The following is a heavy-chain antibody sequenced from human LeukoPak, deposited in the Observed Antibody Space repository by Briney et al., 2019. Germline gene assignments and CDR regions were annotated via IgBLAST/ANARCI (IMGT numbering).Heavy chain of an antibody. Sequence: ASVKVSCKVSGYTLTELSMHWVRQAPGKGLEWMGGFDPEDGETIYAQKFQGRVTMTEDTSTDTAYMELSSLRSEDTAVYYCATDILTGYLADDAFDIWGQGTMVTVSS. CDR1: GYTLTELS. J-gene: IGHJ3*02. V-gene: IGHV1-24*01. D-gene: IGHD3-9*01. CDR3: ATDILTGYLADDAFDI. CDR2: FDPEDGET.